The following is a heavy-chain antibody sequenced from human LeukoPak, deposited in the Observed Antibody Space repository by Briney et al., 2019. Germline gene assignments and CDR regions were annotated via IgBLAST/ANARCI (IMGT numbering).Heavy chain of an antibody. D-gene: IGHD6-13*01. J-gene: IGHJ4*02. CDR3: ARAAGAAGGQYFDY. Sequence: SETLCLTCTVSGGSISGYYWSWIRQPAGQGLEWIGRIYTNGDTRYNPSLKSRVPISVDTSKTQLSLKLRPVTAADTAVYYCARAAGAAGGQYFDYWGQGTLVTVSS. CDR1: GGSISGYY. V-gene: IGHV4-4*07. CDR2: IYTNGDT.